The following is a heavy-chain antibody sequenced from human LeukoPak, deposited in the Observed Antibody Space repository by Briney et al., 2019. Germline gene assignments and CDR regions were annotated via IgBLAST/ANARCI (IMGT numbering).Heavy chain of an antibody. CDR2: ITYDGSNK. CDR3: ARDPGSSGWYGWYFQH. CDR1: GFTFSSYA. J-gene: IGHJ1*01. D-gene: IGHD6-19*01. Sequence: GRSLRLSCAASGFTFSSYAMHWVRQAPGKGLEWVAVITYDGSNKYYADSVKGRFTISRDNSKNTLYLQMNSLRAEDTAVYYCARDPGSSGWYGWYFQHWGQGTLVTVSS. V-gene: IGHV3-30*04.